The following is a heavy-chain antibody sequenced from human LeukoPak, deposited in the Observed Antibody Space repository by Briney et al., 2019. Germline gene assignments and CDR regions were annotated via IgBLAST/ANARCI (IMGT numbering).Heavy chain of an antibody. Sequence: GGSLRLSCAASGFTFSSYWMSWVRQAPGKGLERVANIKQDGSEKYYVDSVKGRFTISRDNAKNSLYLQMNRLRVEDTAVYYCAKDRSGSYSQGLDYWGQGTLVTVSS. V-gene: IGHV3-7*01. J-gene: IGHJ4*02. CDR3: AKDRSGSYSQGLDY. CDR1: GFTFSSYW. D-gene: IGHD1-26*01. CDR2: IKQDGSEK.